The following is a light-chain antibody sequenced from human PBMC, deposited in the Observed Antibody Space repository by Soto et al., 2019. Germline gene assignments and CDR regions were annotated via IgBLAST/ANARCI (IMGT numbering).Light chain of an antibody. Sequence: EIVMTQSPANLSVSPGERATLSCRASQSVSSNMAWYQQKPGQGPRLLIYGASTRATSIPARFSGSGSGTEFTLTINSQQSEGFAVYYCQQYNKWPPYTFGQGTKLEIK. CDR3: QQYNKWPPYT. CDR1: QSVSSN. V-gene: IGKV3-15*01. CDR2: GAS. J-gene: IGKJ2*01.